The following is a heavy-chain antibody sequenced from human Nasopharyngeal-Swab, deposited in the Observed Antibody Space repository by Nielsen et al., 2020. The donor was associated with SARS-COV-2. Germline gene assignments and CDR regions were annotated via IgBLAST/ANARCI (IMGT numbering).Heavy chain of an antibody. Sequence: GESLKISCAASGFTFSNYGMHWVRQAPGKGLEWVAVISYDGSNKYYADSVKGRFTISRHNSKNTLYLQMNSLRAEDTAVYYCAKAQPERWLQLLAYYCYGMDVWGQGTTVTVSS. J-gene: IGHJ6*02. D-gene: IGHD5-24*01. CDR2: ISYDGSNK. CDR3: AKAQPERWLQLLAYYCYGMDV. CDR1: GFTFSNYG. V-gene: IGHV3-30*18.